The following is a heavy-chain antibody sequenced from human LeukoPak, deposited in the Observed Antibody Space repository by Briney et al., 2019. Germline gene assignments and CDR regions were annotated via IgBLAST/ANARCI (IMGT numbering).Heavy chain of an antibody. CDR3: ARADYSSRWYEAWFDP. D-gene: IGHD6-13*01. Sequence: SETLALTCAVYGGSFRDYYWSWIRQPPGKGLEWIGEINHSGSTNYNPSLKSRVTISLDTSRNQFSLKLSSVTAADTAVYYCARADYSSRWYEAWFDPWGQGTLVTVSS. J-gene: IGHJ5*02. CDR1: GGSFRDYY. CDR2: INHSGST. V-gene: IGHV4-34*01.